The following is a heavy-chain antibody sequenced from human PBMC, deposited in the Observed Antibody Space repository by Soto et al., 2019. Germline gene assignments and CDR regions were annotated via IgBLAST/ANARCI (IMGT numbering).Heavy chain of an antibody. D-gene: IGHD3-10*01. CDR3: ARGPPSSPMVRGVIFSVRYYYYYMDV. CDR1: GYTFTTYV. Sequence: ASVKVSFKASGYTFTTYVVHWVRQAPGQRLEWMGWINAGNGNTKYSQKFQGRVTITRDTSASTAYMELSSLRSEDTAVYYCARGPPSSPMVRGVIFSVRYYYYYMDVWGKGTTVTVSS. V-gene: IGHV1-3*01. CDR2: INAGNGNT. J-gene: IGHJ6*03.